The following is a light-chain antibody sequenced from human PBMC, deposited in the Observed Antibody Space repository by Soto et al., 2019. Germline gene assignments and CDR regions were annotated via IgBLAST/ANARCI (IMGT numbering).Light chain of an antibody. CDR3: QTWGTGIRV. CDR1: SGHSTYA. V-gene: IGLV4-69*01. J-gene: IGLJ1*01. CDR2: LNSDGSH. Sequence: QPVLTQSPSASASLGASVKLTCTLSSGHSTYAIAWHQQQPEKGPRYLMKLNSDGSHSKGDGIPDRFSGSSSGAERYLTISSLQSEDEADYYCQTWGTGIRVFGTGTKLTVL.